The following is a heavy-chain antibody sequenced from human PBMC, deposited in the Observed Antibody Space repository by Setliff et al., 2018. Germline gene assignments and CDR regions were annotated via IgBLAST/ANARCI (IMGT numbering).Heavy chain of an antibody. CDR1: GYSFSNFW. CDR3: TRGGYDSGV. Sequence: PGASVKISCKASGYSFSNFWINWVRQLPGKGLEWMGRIEPTDSYTNYSPSFQGHVTISIDKSITTAYLHWSSLKASDTAMYYCTRGGYDSGVWGQGTLVTVSS. CDR2: IEPTDSYT. D-gene: IGHD6-25*01. J-gene: IGHJ4*02. V-gene: IGHV5-10-1*01.